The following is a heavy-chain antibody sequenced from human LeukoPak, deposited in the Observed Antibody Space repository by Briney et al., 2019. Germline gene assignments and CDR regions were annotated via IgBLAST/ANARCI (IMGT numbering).Heavy chain of an antibody. J-gene: IGHJ4*02. CDR1: GYTFTGYY. D-gene: IGHD6-19*01. V-gene: IGHV1-2*02. Sequence: ASVKVSCKASGYTFTGYYMHWVRQAPGQGLESMGWINPNSGDTNYAQKFQGRVTMTRDTSISTAYMELSRLRSDDTAVYYCARDKSGSSGWYSYFDYWGQGTLVTVSS. CDR2: INPNSGDT. CDR3: ARDKSGSSGWYSYFDY.